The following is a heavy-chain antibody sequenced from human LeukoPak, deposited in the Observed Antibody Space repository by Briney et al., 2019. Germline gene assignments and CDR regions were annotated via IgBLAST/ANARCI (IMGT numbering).Heavy chain of an antibody. CDR3: ARGRGSRIAVAGTEDY. J-gene: IGHJ4*02. Sequence: SETLSLTCAVYGGSFSGYYWSWIRQPPGKGLEWIGEINHSGSTNYNPSLKSRVTISVDTSKNQFSLKLSSVTAADTAVHYCARGRGSRIAVAGTEDYWGQGTLVTVSS. CDR1: GGSFSGYY. D-gene: IGHD6-19*01. CDR2: INHSGST. V-gene: IGHV4-34*01.